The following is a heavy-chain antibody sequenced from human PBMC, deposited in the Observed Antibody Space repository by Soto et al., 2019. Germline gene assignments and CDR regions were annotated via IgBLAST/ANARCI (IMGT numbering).Heavy chain of an antibody. J-gene: IGHJ3*02. V-gene: IGHV1-18*01. D-gene: IGHD3-10*01. CDR1: GYTFTSYG. CDR2: ISAYNGNT. Sequence: ASVKVSCKASGYTFTSYGISWVRQAPGQGLEWMGWISAYNGNTNYAQKLQGRVTMTTDTSTSTAYMELRRLRSDDTVVYYCARGDYGSGNDAFDIWGQGTMVTVSS. CDR3: ARGDYGSGNDAFDI.